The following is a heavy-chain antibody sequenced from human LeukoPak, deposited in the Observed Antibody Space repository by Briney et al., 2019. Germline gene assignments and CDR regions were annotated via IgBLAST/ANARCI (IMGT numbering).Heavy chain of an antibody. CDR1: GYTFTGYY. D-gene: IGHD1-26*01. CDR3: ARLIVGATDAFDI. Sequence: ASVKVSCKASGYTFTGYYMHWVRQAPGQGLEWMGWINPNSGGTNYAQKFQGRVTMTRDTSISTAYLQWSSLKASDTAMYYCARLIVGATDAFDIWGQGTMVTVSS. V-gene: IGHV1-2*02. J-gene: IGHJ3*02. CDR2: INPNSGGT.